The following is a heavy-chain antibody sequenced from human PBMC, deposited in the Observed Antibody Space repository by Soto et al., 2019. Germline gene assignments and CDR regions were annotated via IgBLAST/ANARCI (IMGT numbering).Heavy chain of an antibody. CDR2: IYSGGSK. J-gene: IGHJ3*02. CDR3: ARTYCSGGSCIDAFDI. V-gene: IGHV3-53*01. CDR1: GFTVSSNY. Sequence: GGSLRLSCAASGFTVSSNYMSWVRQAPGKGLEWVSVIYSGGSKYYEDSVKGQFTISTDNSKNTLYLQMNSLRVEDTAVYYCARTYCSGGSCIDAFDIWGQGTMVTVSS. D-gene: IGHD2-15*01.